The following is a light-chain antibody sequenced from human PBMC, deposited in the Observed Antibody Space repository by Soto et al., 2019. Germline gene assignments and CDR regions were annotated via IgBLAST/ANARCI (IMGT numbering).Light chain of an antibody. Sequence: IVMTQSPGTLSVSPGQRATLSCRASQSVSTNLAWYQQKPGQAPRLLIYGASTRATGIPARFSGSGSGTVFTLTISDLQSDDFAVYYCQQYSNWPPWTFGQGTRVDFK. CDR2: GAS. CDR1: QSVSTN. J-gene: IGKJ1*01. V-gene: IGKV3D-15*01. CDR3: QQYSNWPPWT.